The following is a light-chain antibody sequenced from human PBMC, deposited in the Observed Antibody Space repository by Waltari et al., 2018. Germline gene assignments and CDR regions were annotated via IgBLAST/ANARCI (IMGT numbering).Light chain of an antibody. CDR3: QSFDNFKWQ. CDR2: KAS. J-gene: IGKJ1*01. V-gene: IGKV1-5*03. Sequence: DIQMTQMPSTLSADVGDRVTISCRASEGINDHLAWFQQKPGKAPKLLIFKASTLHSGVPSGFSGSGSGTDFTLAISSLQPDDVATYYCQSFDNFKWQFGQGTNV. CDR1: EGINDH.